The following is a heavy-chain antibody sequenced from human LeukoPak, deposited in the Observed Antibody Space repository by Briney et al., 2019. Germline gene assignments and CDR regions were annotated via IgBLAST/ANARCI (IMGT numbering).Heavy chain of an antibody. D-gene: IGHD5-12*01. J-gene: IGHJ4*02. V-gene: IGHV4-59*08. CDR3: ARMGGYSGYATY. CDR1: GGSISSYY. Sequence: SETLSLTCTVSGGSISSYYWSWIRQPPGKGLEWIGYIHSSGNTNYNPSLKSRVTISVDTSKNQFSLKLSSVTAADTAVYYCARMGGYSGYATYWGQGTPVTVSS. CDR2: IHSSGNT.